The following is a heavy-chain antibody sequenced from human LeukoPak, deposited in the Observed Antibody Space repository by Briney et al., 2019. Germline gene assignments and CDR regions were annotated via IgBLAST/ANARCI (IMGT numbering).Heavy chain of an antibody. V-gene: IGHV3-30*04. CDR3: AKEGIEAGAFDY. CDR2: ISYDGSNK. CDR1: GFTFSSYA. J-gene: IGHJ4*02. Sequence: SGGSLRLSCAASGFTFSSYAMHWVRQAPGKGLEWVAVISYDGSNKYYADSVKGRFTISRDNSKNSLYLQMNSLRTEDTALYYCAKEGIEAGAFDYWGQGTLVTVSS. D-gene: IGHD6-13*01.